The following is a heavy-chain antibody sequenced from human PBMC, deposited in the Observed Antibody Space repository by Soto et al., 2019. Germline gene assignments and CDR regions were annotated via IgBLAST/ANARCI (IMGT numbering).Heavy chain of an antibody. V-gene: IGHV1-46*03. D-gene: IGHD3-9*01. CDR3: AREGVLRYFDWGRWVYGMDV. Sequence: QVQLVQSGAEVKKPGASVKVSCKASGYTFTSYYMHWVRQAPGQGLEWMGIINPSGGSTSYAQKFQGRVTMTRDTSTSTVYMELSSLRSEDTAVYYCAREGVLRYFDWGRWVYGMDVWGQGTTVTVSS. J-gene: IGHJ6*02. CDR2: INPSGGST. CDR1: GYTFTSYY.